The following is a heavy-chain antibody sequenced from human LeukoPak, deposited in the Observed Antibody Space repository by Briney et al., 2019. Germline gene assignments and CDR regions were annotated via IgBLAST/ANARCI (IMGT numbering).Heavy chain of an antibody. CDR3: ARVKAAGPPSFDY. D-gene: IGHD6-13*01. Sequence: SETLSLTCAVSGGSISSRNWWSWVRQPPGKGLEWIGEIYHSGSTNYNPSLKSRVTISADKSKNQFSPELSSVTAADTAVYYCARVKAAGPPSFDYWGQGTLVTVSS. CDR1: GGSISSRNW. CDR2: IYHSGST. V-gene: IGHV4-4*02. J-gene: IGHJ4*02.